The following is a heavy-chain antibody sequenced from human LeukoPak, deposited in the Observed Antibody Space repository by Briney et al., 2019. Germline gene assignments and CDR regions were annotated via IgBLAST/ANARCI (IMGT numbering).Heavy chain of an antibody. D-gene: IGHD3-10*01. CDR2: INHSGST. Sequence: PSETLSLTCAVYGGSFSGYYWSWIRQPPGKGLEWIGEINHSGSTNYNPSLKSRVTISVDTSKNQFSLKLSSVTAADTAVYYCRVTMYRESIMYADNWGQGTLVTVSS. J-gene: IGHJ4*02. V-gene: IGHV4-34*01. CDR3: RVTMYRESIMYADN. CDR1: GGSFSGYY.